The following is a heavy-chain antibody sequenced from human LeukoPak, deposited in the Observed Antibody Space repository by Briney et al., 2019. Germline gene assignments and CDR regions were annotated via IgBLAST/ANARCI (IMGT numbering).Heavy chain of an antibody. V-gene: IGHV3-21*01. CDR2: ISSSSSYI. CDR1: GFTFSSYS. D-gene: IGHD5-24*01. CDR3: ATDWAGYNFLFDY. J-gene: IGHJ4*02. Sequence: GGSLRLSCAASGFTFSSYSMNWVRQAPGKGLEWVSSISSSSSYIYYADSVKGRFTISRDNAKNSLYLQMNSLRAEDTAVYYCATDWAGYNFLFDYWGQGTLVTVSS.